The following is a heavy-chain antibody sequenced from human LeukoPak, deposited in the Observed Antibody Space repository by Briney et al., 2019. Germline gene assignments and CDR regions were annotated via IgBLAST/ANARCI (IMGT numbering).Heavy chain of an antibody. CDR2: INHSGST. D-gene: IGHD1-26*01. CDR3: ARWEGGSYYLFDY. Sequence: SETLSLTCAVYGGSFSGYYWSWIRQPPGKGLEWIGEINHSGSTNYNPSLKSRVTISVDTSKNQFSLKLSSVTAADTAVYYCARWEGGSYYLFDYWGQGTLVTVSS. CDR1: GGSFSGYY. V-gene: IGHV4-34*01. J-gene: IGHJ4*02.